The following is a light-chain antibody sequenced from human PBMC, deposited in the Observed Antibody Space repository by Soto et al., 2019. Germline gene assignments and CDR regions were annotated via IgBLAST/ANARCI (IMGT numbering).Light chain of an antibody. Sequence: EIVMTQSPATRSVSPGERATLSCRASQSVSSSLAWFQQNTGQAPRLLIYAASARATGIAARLSGSGSGTEFTPTISSLQSEDFAVYYCLQHKSWPFTFGQGTKLEIK. CDR1: QSVSSS. CDR3: LQHKSWPFT. J-gene: IGKJ2*01. V-gene: IGKV3-15*01. CDR2: AAS.